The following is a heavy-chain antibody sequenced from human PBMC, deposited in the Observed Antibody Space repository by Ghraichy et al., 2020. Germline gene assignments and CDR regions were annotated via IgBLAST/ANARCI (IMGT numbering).Heavy chain of an antibody. CDR3: VREKYYYNSEHYGMDV. D-gene: IGHD3-10*01. Sequence: GGSLRLSCAASGFTFSFYSMNWVRQGPGKGPEWISYISSSSDTKYYADSVQGRFTISRDNAKNSLFLHMNSLRDEDTALYYCVREKYYYNSEHYGMDVWGQGTTVTVSS. J-gene: IGHJ6*02. CDR1: GFTFSFYS. CDR2: ISSSSDTK. V-gene: IGHV3-48*02.